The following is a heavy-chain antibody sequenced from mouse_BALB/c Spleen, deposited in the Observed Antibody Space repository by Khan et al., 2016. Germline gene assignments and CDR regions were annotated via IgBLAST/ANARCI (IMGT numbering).Heavy chain of an antibody. CDR2: ISYSGST. CDR3: ARWVRRGFIDY. CDR1: GYSITSDYA. J-gene: IGHJ4*01. D-gene: IGHD2-14*01. V-gene: IGHV3-2*02. Sequence: EVQLQESGPGLVKPSQSLSLTCTVTGYSITSDYAWNWIRQFPGNKLEWMGYISYSGSTSYNPSLNSRISITRDTSKNQFFLQLNSVTTEDTATYDCARWVRRGFIDYWGQGTSVTVSS.